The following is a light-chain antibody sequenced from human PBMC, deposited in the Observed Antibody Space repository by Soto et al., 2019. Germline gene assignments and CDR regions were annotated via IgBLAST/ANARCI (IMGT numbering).Light chain of an antibody. CDR1: QSIGRW. V-gene: IGKV1-5*03. Sequence: DLQMTQSPSTLSASVGDRVTITCRASQSIGRWLAWYQQKPRKAPNLLIYWASSLKSGVPSRFSGSGSGTEFTLTISSLQPDDFATYYCQQYNSYPITFGQGTRLEIK. CDR3: QQYNSYPIT. J-gene: IGKJ5*01. CDR2: WAS.